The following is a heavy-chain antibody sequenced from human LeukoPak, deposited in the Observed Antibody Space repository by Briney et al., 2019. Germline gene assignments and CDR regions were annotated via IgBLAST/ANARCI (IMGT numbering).Heavy chain of an antibody. CDR3: AKVAKFDCSGGSCYGGIDY. V-gene: IGHV3-23*01. D-gene: IGHD2-15*01. CDR2: ISGSGGST. J-gene: IGHJ4*02. CDR1: GFTFSSYA. Sequence: PGGSLRLSCAASGFTFSSYAMSWVRQTPGKGLEWVSAISGSGGSTYYADSVKGRFTISRDIPKNTLYLQMNSLRAEDTAVYYCAKVAKFDCSGGSCYGGIDYWGQGTLVTVSS.